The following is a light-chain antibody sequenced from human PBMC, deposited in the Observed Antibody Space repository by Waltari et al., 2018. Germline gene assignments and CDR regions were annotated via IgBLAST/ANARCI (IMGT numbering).Light chain of an antibody. CDR3: QQYGSSPLT. V-gene: IGKV1-8*01. Sequence: AIRITQSPSSLSASTGDRVTTTCRASQGISSYLAWYQQKPGKAPKLLIYAASTLQSGVPSRFRGSGSGTDFTLTISCLQSEDFAVYYCQQYGSSPLTFGGGTKVEIK. CDR2: AAS. CDR1: QGISSY. J-gene: IGKJ4*01.